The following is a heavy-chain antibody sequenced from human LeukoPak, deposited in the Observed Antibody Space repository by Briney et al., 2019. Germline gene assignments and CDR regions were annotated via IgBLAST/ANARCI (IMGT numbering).Heavy chain of an antibody. CDR1: GFTFSSYE. CDR2: ISGSGSTI. V-gene: IGHV3-48*03. D-gene: IGHD3-16*01. Sequence: GGSLRLSCAASGFTFSSYEMIWVRQAPGKGLEWVSYISGSGSTIYYADSVKGRFTISRDNAKNSLDLQMNSLRAEDTAVYYCARDRYDESGFHDYWGQGTLVTVSS. J-gene: IGHJ4*02. CDR3: ARDRYDESGFHDY.